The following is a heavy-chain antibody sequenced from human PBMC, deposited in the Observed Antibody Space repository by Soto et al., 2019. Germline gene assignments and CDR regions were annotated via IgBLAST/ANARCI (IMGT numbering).Heavy chain of an antibody. J-gene: IGHJ4*02. CDR1: GYSFTSLD. CDR2: MEPSTGRT. Sequence: QVQLVQSGAEVREPGASVKVSCKASGYSFTSLDINWVRQTAGQGLEWMGWMEPSTGRTGYAQKFQGRVTMTRDTSINTAYMELTTITSDETAFYYCARGASAGVDYWGQGTLVIVSS. CDR3: ARGASAGVDY. V-gene: IGHV1-8*01. D-gene: IGHD1-26*01.